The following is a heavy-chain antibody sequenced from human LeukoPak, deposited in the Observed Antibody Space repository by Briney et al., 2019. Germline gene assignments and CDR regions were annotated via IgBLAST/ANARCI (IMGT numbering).Heavy chain of an antibody. Sequence: SETLSLTCTVSGGSISSYYWSWIRQPPGKGLEWIGYIYYSGSTNYNPFLKSRVTISVDTSKNQFSLKLSSVTAADTAVYYCAREIDDSTNWFDPWGQGTLVTVSS. CDR3: AREIDDSTNWFDP. J-gene: IGHJ5*02. CDR1: GGSISSYY. CDR2: IYYSGST. V-gene: IGHV4-59*01. D-gene: IGHD3-22*01.